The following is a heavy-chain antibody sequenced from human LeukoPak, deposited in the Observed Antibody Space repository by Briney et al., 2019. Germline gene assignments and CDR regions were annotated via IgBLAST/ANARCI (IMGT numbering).Heavy chain of an antibody. J-gene: IGHJ4*02. Sequence: GGSLRLSYAASGFTFSSYAMHWVRQAPGKGLEWVAVISYDGSNKYYADSVKGRFTISRDNSKNTLYLQMNSLRAEDTAVYYCATVSIAKEPYDYWGQGTLVTVSS. CDR1: GFTFSSYA. V-gene: IGHV3-30-3*01. D-gene: IGHD6-13*01. CDR3: ATVSIAKEPYDY. CDR2: ISYDGSNK.